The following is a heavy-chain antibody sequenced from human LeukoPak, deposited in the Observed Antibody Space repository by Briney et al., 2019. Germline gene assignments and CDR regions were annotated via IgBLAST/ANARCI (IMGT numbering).Heavy chain of an antibody. D-gene: IGHD2-21*01. CDR3: ARHVVADWFDP. Sequence: GGSLRLSCAASGFTFSSYAMSWVRQAPGKGLEWVSAISGCGGSTYYADSVKGRFTISRDNSKNTLYLQMNSLRAEDTAVYYCARHVVADWFDPWGQGTLVTVSS. J-gene: IGHJ5*02. CDR1: GFTFSSYA. V-gene: IGHV3-23*01. CDR2: ISGCGGST.